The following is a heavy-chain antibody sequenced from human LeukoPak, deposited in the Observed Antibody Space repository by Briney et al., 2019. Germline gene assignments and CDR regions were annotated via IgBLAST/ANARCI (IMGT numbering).Heavy chain of an antibody. CDR3: ASTNSYYYGSGSNYYYGMDV. J-gene: IGHJ6*02. D-gene: IGHD3-10*01. V-gene: IGHV4-39*07. CDR1: GGSISSSSYY. Sequence: PSETLSLTCTVSGGSISSSSYYWGWIRQPPGKGLEWIGSIYYSGSTYYNPSLKSRVTISVDTSKNQFSLKLSSVTAADTAVYYCASTNSYYYGSGSNYYYGMDVWGQGTTVTVSS. CDR2: IYYSGST.